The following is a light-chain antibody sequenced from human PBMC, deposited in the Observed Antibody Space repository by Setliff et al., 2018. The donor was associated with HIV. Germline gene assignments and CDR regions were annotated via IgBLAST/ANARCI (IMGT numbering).Light chain of an antibody. Sequence: QSVLTQPASVSGSPGQAIIISCTGTRSDVGGFNLVSWYQQHPGKAPKLILYDDNKRPSGVSNRFSGSKPGNTASLTISGLQAEDEADYYCCSYAGVSTMVFGGGTKGTVL. J-gene: IGLJ3*02. CDR2: DDN. V-gene: IGLV2-23*01. CDR1: RSDVGGFNL. CDR3: CSYAGVSTMV.